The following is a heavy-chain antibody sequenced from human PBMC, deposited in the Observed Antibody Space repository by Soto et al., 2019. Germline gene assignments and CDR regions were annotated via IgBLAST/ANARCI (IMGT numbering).Heavy chain of an antibody. V-gene: IGHV2-5*02. CDR3: AHYVATSPAGWFDP. J-gene: IGHJ5*02. CDR2: IYWDDDK. D-gene: IGHD2-21*01. CDR1: GLSLSTSGEA. Sequence: QITLKESGPTLVKPTQTLTLTCTFSGLSLSTSGEAVGWIRQPPGKALEWLALIYWDDDKRYNPTLKTRLTITTDTSTNQVVLTLTNMDPVDTATYDCAHYVATSPAGWFDPWGQGILVTVSS.